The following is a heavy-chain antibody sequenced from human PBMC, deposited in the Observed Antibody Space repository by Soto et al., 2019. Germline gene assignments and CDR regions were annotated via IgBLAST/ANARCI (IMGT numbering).Heavy chain of an antibody. Sequence: QVQLQESGPGLVKPSQTLSLTCTVSGGSISSGGYYWSWIRQHPGKGLEWIGYIYYSGSTYYNPYLKSRVTISVDTSKNQFSLKLSSVTAADTAVYYCAREAVAATTNDAFDIWGQGTMVTVSS. CDR1: GGSISSGGYY. D-gene: IGHD2-15*01. CDR2: IYYSGST. V-gene: IGHV4-31*03. CDR3: AREAVAATTNDAFDI. J-gene: IGHJ3*02.